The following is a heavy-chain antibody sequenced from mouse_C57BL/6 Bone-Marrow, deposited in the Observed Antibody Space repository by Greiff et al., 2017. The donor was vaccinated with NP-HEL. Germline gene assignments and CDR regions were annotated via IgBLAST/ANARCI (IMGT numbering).Heavy chain of an antibody. CDR3: ARAMVTTYYYAMDY. J-gene: IGHJ4*01. CDR2: ISDGGSYT. Sequence: EVMLVESGGGLVKPGGSLKLSCAASGFTFSSYAMSWVRQTPEKRLEWVATISDGGSYTYYPDNVKGRFTISRDNAKNNLYLQMSHLKSEDTAMYYCARAMVTTYYYAMDYWGQGTSVTVSS. D-gene: IGHD2-2*01. CDR1: GFTFSSYA. V-gene: IGHV5-4*03.